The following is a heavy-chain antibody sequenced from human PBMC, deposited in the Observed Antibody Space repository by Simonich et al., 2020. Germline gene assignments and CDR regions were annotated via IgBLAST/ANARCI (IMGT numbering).Heavy chain of an antibody. Sequence: GGGLVQPGGSLRLSCAASGFTFSSYAMSWVSQAPGKGLEWDSAISGSGGSTYYADSVKGRFTISRDNSKNTLYLQMNSLRAEDTAVYYCAKDLGERITMIVVVIDAFDIWGQGTMVTVSS. CDR2: ISGSGGST. CDR1: GFTFSSYA. J-gene: IGHJ3*02. V-gene: IGHV3-23*01. CDR3: AKDLGERITMIVVVIDAFDI. D-gene: IGHD3-22*01.